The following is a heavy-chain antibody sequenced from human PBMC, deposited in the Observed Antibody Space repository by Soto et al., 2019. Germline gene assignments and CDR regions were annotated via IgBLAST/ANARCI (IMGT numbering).Heavy chain of an antibody. D-gene: IGHD6-6*01. V-gene: IGHV3-23*01. CDR1: GFTFSNYA. Sequence: EVQLLESGGGLVQPGGSLRLSCAASGFTFSNYAMSWVRQAPGKGLEWVSSISGTGGSDSGGRTYSADSVKGRFTISRDNSKDTVYLQINSLSAEDTAVYYCAKAVHATSPRPDPWGQGTLVTVSS. CDR3: AKAVHATSPRPDP. CDR2: ISGTGGSDSGGRT. J-gene: IGHJ5*02.